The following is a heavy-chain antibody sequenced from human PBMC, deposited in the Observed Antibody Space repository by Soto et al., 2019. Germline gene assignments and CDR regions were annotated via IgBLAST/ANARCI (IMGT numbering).Heavy chain of an antibody. Sequence: GGSLRLSCAASGFTFSNAWMSWVRQAPGKGLEWVGRIKSKTDGGTTDYAAPVKGRFTISRDDSKNTLYLQMNSLKTEDTAVYYCTTSIAAAGTGVYYYYYGMDVWGQGTTITVSS. V-gene: IGHV3-15*01. CDR3: TTSIAAAGTGVYYYYYGMDV. CDR1: GFTFSNAW. CDR2: IKSKTDGGTT. J-gene: IGHJ6*02. D-gene: IGHD6-13*01.